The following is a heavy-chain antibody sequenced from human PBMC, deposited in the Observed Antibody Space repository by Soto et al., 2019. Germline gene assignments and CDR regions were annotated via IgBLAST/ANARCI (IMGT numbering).Heavy chain of an antibody. CDR3: ARAPRGNYGYPSYFDY. CDR2: IYYSGST. Sequence: PSETLSLTCSVSGGSISSYYGSGSRQRPGKGLTWIGYIYYSGSTNYNPSLKSRVTISVDTSKNQFSLKLSSVTAADTAVYYCARAPRGNYGYPSYFDYWGQGTLVTVS. J-gene: IGHJ4*02. CDR1: GGSISSYY. D-gene: IGHD3-10*01. V-gene: IGHV4-59*01.